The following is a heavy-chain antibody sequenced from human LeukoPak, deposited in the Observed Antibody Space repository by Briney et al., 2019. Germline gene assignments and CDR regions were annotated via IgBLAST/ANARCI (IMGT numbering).Heavy chain of an antibody. D-gene: IGHD1-26*01. J-gene: IGHJ4*02. CDR1: GGSFSGYY. V-gene: IGHV4-59*01. CDR3: ARLGIVGATRFDY. CDR2: IYYRGST. Sequence: SETLSLTCAVYGGSFSGYYWSWIRQPPGKGLEWIGYIYYRGSTNYNPSLKSRVTISVDTSKNQFSLKLSSVTAADTAVYYCARLGIVGATRFDYWGQGTLVTVSS.